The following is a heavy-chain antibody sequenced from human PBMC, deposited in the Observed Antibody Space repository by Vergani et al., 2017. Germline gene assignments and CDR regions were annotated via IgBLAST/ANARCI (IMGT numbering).Heavy chain of an antibody. D-gene: IGHD5-12*01. CDR3: VKDAGGYENFFDS. CDR2: LTGGGGST. CDR1: GFTFSTYA. J-gene: IGHJ4*02. Sequence: EVQLSESGGRLKQPGGSVRLSCAASGFTFSTYAMHWVRQAPGKGLEWVSALTGGGGSTYYADSFKGSFIISRDNSRDTLYLQLNSLRPEDTATYYCVKDAGGYENFFDSWGQGTLVTVSS. V-gene: IGHV3-23*01.